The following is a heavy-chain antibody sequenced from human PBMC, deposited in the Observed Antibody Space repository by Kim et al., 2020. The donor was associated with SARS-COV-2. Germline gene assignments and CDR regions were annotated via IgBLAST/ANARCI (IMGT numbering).Heavy chain of an antibody. Sequence: GESLKISCKGSGYSFTSYWIGWVRQMPGKGLEWMGIIYPGDSDTRYSPSFQGQVTISADKSISTAYLQWSSLKASDTAMYYCASRYCGGDCTNSWYFDYWGQGTLVTVSS. CDR1: GYSFTSYW. J-gene: IGHJ4*02. V-gene: IGHV5-51*01. CDR2: IYPGDSDT. CDR3: ASRYCGGDCTNSWYFDY. D-gene: IGHD2-21*02.